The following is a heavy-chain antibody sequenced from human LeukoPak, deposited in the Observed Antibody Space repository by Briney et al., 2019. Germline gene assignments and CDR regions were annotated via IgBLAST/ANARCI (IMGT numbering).Heavy chain of an antibody. CDR3: ARDSSRVRASAFDI. V-gene: IGHV1-24*01. Sequence: ASVKVSCKVSGYTLTELSMHWVRQAPGKGLEWMGGFDPEDGETIYAQKFQGRVTMTEDTSTDTAYMELSSLRSEDTAVYYCARDSSRVRASAFDIWGQGTMVTVSS. CDR2: FDPEDGET. CDR1: GYTLTELS. D-gene: IGHD3-10*01. J-gene: IGHJ3*02.